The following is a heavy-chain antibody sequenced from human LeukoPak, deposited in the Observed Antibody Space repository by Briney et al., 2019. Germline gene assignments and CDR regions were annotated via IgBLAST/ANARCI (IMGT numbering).Heavy chain of an antibody. D-gene: IGHD3-22*01. Sequence: SETLSLTCTVSGGSIISNYWSWIRQSAGTGLEWIGRIYGSGITDYNPSLKSRVTMSLDTSRKQFSLRLTSVAAADTAVYYCARLKFYDSTGYSPGYYMDVWGKGTTVSVFS. CDR2: IYGSGIT. CDR3: ARLKFYDSTGYSPGYYMDV. CDR1: GGSIISNY. J-gene: IGHJ6*03. V-gene: IGHV4-4*07.